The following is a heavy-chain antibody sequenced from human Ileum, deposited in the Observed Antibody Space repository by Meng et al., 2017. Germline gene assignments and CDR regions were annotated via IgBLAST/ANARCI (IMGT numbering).Heavy chain of an antibody. D-gene: IGHD3-3*01. J-gene: IGHJ5*02. V-gene: IGHV4-30-4*01. CDR1: GGAIRSGDYY. Sequence: QVQLQESGPGLVKPSQTLSLTCTGSGGAIRSGDYYWSWIRQPPGKGLEWIGYIYYSGSTYYNPYLKSRVTISVDTSKNQFSLKLSSVTAADTAVYYCARENTIFGVVWGSWFDPWGQGTLVTVSS. CDR2: IYYSGST. CDR3: ARENTIFGVVWGSWFDP.